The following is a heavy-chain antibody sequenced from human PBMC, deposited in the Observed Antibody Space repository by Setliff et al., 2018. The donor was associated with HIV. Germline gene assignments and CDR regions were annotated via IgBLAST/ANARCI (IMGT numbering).Heavy chain of an antibody. CDR2: IYHSGST. D-gene: IGHD2-8*01. Sequence: ETLSLTCTVSGGSISSSSYYWGWIRQPPGKGLEWIGEIYHSGSTNYNPSLKSRVTISVDKSKNQFSLNLSSVTAADTAVYYCARDPYCPNTCYEDFTFDSWGQGTLVTVSS. J-gene: IGHJ4*02. CDR3: ARDPYCPNTCYEDFTFDS. V-gene: IGHV4-39*07. CDR1: GGSISSSSYY.